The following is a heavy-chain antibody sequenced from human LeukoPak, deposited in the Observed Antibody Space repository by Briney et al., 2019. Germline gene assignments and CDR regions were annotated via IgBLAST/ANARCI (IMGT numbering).Heavy chain of an antibody. CDR2: FYYTGSA. J-gene: IGHJ4*02. V-gene: IGHV4-39*01. Sequence: PSETLSLTCTVSGDSMSSRNYYWAWIRQPPGKGLEWIGSFYYTGSAYYNPSLKSRVTIPIDMSKNQFSLKLSAVTAADTAVYYCASPEGFTSKLDYWGQGTLVTVSS. CDR1: GDSMSSRNYY. CDR3: ASPEGFTSKLDY. D-gene: IGHD2-15*01.